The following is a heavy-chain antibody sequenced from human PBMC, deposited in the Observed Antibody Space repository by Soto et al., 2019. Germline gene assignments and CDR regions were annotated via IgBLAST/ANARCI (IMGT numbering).Heavy chain of an antibody. CDR2: INHSGST. D-gene: IGHD2-15*01. CDR3: ARGRVVVAATYYYYYYGMDV. CDR1: GGSFSGYY. Sequence: QVQLQQWGAGLLKPSETLSLTCDVYGGSFSGYYWSWIRQPPGKGLEWIGEINHSGSTNYNPSLKSRVTISVDTSKNQFSLKLSSVTAADTAVYYCARGRVVVAATYYYYYYGMDVWGQGTTVTVSS. V-gene: IGHV4-34*01. J-gene: IGHJ6*02.